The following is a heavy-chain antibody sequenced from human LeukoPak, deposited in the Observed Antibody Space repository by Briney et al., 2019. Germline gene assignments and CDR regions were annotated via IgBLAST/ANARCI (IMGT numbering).Heavy chain of an antibody. CDR3: AKDRLVVAPAAMTSNFDY. D-gene: IGHD2-2*01. J-gene: IGHJ4*02. CDR2: ISYDGRNP. Sequence: PGGSLRLSCAASGFTFSTHGMHWVRQAPGKGLEWLAVISYDGRNPYYADSVKGRLTISRDNSKNTLFLQMNSLRGEDTAVYYCAKDRLVVAPAAMTSNFDYWGQGTLVTVSS. CDR1: GFTFSTHG. V-gene: IGHV3-30*18.